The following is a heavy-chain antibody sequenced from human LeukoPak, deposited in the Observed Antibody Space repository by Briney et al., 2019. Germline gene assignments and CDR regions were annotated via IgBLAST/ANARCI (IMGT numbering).Heavy chain of an antibody. Sequence: ASVKVSCKASGYTFTGYYMHWVRQAPGQGLEWMGWINPNSGGTNYAQKFQGRVTMTRDTSISTAYMELSRLRSEDTAVYYCASESVPAASIFDYWGQGTLVTVSS. CDR2: INPNSGGT. V-gene: IGHV1-2*02. D-gene: IGHD2-2*01. CDR3: ASESVPAASIFDY. CDR1: GYTFTGYY. J-gene: IGHJ4*02.